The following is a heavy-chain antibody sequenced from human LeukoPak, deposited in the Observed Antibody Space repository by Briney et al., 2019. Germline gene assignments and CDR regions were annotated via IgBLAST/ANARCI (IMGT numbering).Heavy chain of an antibody. CDR2: IYYSGST. Sequence: SETLSLTCTVSGGSISSYYWSWIRQPPGKGLEWTGYIYYSGSTNYNPSLKSRVTISVDTSKNQFSLKLSSVTAADTAVYYCARVLYDYGGYYFDYWGQGTLVTVSS. CDR1: GGSISSYY. CDR3: ARVLYDYGGYYFDY. J-gene: IGHJ4*02. D-gene: IGHD4-23*01. V-gene: IGHV4-59*01.